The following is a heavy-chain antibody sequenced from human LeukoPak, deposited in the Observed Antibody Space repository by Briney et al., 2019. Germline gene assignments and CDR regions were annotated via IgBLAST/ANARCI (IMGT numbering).Heavy chain of an antibody. V-gene: IGHV4-34*01. CDR1: GGSFSGYY. J-gene: IGHJ4*02. CDR3: ARGRRDGYNTIMPFDY. Sequence: SETLSLTCAVYGGSFSGYYWSWIRQPPGKGLEWIGNINHSGSTNYNPSLKSRVTISVDTSKNQFSLKLTSVTAADTAVYYCARGRRDGYNTIMPFDYWGQGTLVTVSS. CDR2: INHSGST. D-gene: IGHD5-24*01.